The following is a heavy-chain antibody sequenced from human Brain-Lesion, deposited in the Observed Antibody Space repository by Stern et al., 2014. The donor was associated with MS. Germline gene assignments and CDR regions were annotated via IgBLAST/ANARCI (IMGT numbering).Heavy chain of an antibody. V-gene: IGHV4-61*02. D-gene: IGHD5-18*01. CDR1: GGSISSGSFY. J-gene: IGHJ4*02. Sequence: QVQLVQSGPGLVKPSQTLSLTCIVSGGSISSGSFYWNWIRQPAGKGLEWIGRIYSSGSTNYNPYLKSRVTISGDTSKNQFSLKMFSRTAADTAVYYCARETGGYTYGDTDFFDYWGQGALVTVSS. CDR2: IYSSGST. CDR3: ARETGGYTYGDTDFFDY.